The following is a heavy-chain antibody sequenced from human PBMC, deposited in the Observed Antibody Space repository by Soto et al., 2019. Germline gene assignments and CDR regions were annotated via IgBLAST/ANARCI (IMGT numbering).Heavy chain of an antibody. D-gene: IGHD3-22*01. V-gene: IGHV4-30-4*08. CDR1: GASIRGSYYF. J-gene: IGHJ3*02. CDR2: VYSTGST. Sequence: KPSETLSLTCTVTGASIRGSYYFWSWIRQPPGEGLEWLGYVYSTGSTYYNPSLESRVTMSIDRSRSQFSLKLNSVTAADTAVYYCAREVLYYDSSGYSWDDAFDIWGQGTMVT. CDR3: AREVLYYDSSGYSWDDAFDI.